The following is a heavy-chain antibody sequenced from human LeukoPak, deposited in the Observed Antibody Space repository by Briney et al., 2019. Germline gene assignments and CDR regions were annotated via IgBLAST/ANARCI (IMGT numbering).Heavy chain of an antibody. J-gene: IGHJ4*02. V-gene: IGHV4-39*01. CDR1: GASISGGTYY. Sequence: SGTLSLTCSVSGASISGGTYYWGWIRQPPGKGLEWIGSIYYTGSTYDNPSLKSRVTISVDTSKNQFSLRLSSVTAADTAVYYCARRGGSGRAFDYWGQGTLVTVSS. CDR2: IYYTGST. D-gene: IGHD1-26*01. CDR3: ARRGGSGRAFDY.